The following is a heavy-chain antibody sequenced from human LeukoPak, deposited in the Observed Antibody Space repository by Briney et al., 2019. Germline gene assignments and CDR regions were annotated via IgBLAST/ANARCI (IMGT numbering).Heavy chain of an antibody. D-gene: IGHD1-26*01. J-gene: IGHJ6*03. CDR3: ARAEVGATTYCYYYMDV. CDR1: GDSVSSNSAA. Sequence: SQTLSLTCAISGDSVSSNSAAWNWIRQSPSRGLEWLGRTYYRSKWYNDYAVSVKSRITINPDTSKNQFSLQLNSVTPEDTAVYYCARAEVGATTYCYYYMDVWGKGTTVTVSS. CDR2: TYYRSKWYN. V-gene: IGHV6-1*01.